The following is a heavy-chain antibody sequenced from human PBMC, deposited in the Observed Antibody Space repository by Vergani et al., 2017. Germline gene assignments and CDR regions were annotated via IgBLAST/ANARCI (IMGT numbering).Heavy chain of an antibody. CDR3: ARAMVTFEGLGY. Sequence: QVQLVQSGAEVKKPGSSVKVSCKASGGTFSSYAISWVRQAPGQGLEWMGWMNPNSGNTGYAQKFQGRVTMTRNTSISTAYMELSSLRSEDTAVYYCARAMVTFEGLGYWGQGTLVTVSS. V-gene: IGHV1-8*02. D-gene: IGHD5-18*01. J-gene: IGHJ4*02. CDR1: GGTFSSYA. CDR2: MNPNSGNT.